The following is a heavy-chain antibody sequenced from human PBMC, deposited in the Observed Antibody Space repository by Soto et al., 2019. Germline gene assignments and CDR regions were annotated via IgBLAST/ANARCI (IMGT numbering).Heavy chain of an antibody. D-gene: IGHD3-22*01. CDR1: GYSFTSYW. CDR2: IYPGDSDT. V-gene: IGHV5-51*01. J-gene: IGHJ4*02. CDR3: ARLSDDSSGYSLKPYYFDY. Sequence: PGESLKISCKGSGYSFTSYWIGWVRQMPGKGLEWMGIIYPGDSDTRYSPSFQGQVTISADKSISTAYLQWSSLKASDTAMYYCARLSDDSSGYSLKPYYFDYWGQGTLVTVSS.